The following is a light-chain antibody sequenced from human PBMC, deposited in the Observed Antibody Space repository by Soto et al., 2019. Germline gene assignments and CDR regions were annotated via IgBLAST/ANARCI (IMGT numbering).Light chain of an antibody. V-gene: IGKV2-28*01. CDR3: MQALQTPLT. Sequence: DIVMTQSPLSLPVTPGAPASISCRSSQSLLHSNGYNYLDWYLQKPGQSPQLLIYLGSTRASGVPDRFSSSGSGTDFTLKISRVEAEDVGLYYCMQALQTPLTFGGGTKVEIK. J-gene: IGKJ4*01. CDR1: QSLLHSNGYNY. CDR2: LGS.